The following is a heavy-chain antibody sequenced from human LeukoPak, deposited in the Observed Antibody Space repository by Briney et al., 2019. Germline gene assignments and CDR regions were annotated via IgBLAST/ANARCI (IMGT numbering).Heavy chain of an antibody. Sequence: GGSLRLSCAASGFTFSDYYMSWIRQAPGKGLEWVSYISSSGSTIYYADSVKGRFTISRDNAKNSLYLQMNSLRAEDTAVYYCANLDYYGSGSSLDYWGQGTLVTVSS. CDR3: ANLDYYGSGSSLDY. CDR2: ISSSGSTI. D-gene: IGHD3-10*01. J-gene: IGHJ4*02. CDR1: GFTFSDYY. V-gene: IGHV3-11*01.